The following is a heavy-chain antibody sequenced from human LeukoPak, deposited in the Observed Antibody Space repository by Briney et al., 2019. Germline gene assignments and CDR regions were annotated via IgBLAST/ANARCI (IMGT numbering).Heavy chain of an antibody. CDR3: ARAYRGYFYGSGSFHYFDY. V-gene: IGHV3-23*01. Sequence: PGGSLRLSCAASGFTFDDYAMSWVRQAPGKGLEWVSAISGGGTYTYYADSVKGRFTISRDNSKTTLYLQMNSLRAEDTALYYCARAYRGYFYGSGSFHYFDYWGQGTLVPVSS. D-gene: IGHD3-10*01. J-gene: IGHJ4*02. CDR1: GFTFDDYA. CDR2: ISGGGTYT.